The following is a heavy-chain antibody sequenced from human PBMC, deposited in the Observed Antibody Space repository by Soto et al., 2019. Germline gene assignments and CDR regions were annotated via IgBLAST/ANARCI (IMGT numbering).Heavy chain of an antibody. J-gene: IGHJ6*02. CDR1: GFTFSSYG. CDR3: ARGHPWIDYYYGMDV. CDR2: IWYDGSNK. D-gene: IGHD2-2*03. Sequence: PGGSLRLSCAASGFTFSSYGMHWVRQAPGKGLEWVAVIWYDGSNKYYADSVKGRFTISRDNSKNTLYLQMNSLRAEDTAVYYCARGHPWIDYYYGMDVWGQGTTVTVSS. V-gene: IGHV3-33*01.